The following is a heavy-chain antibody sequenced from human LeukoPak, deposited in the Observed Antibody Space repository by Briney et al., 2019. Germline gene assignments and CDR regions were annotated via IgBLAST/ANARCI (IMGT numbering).Heavy chain of an antibody. D-gene: IGHD3-10*01. J-gene: IGHJ4*02. V-gene: IGHV1-69*13. CDR1: GRTFSSYA. CDR3: ASNEVGYDYYGSGSYYSRFDY. Sequence: SVKVSCKASGRTFSSYAISWVRQAPCQGLEWMGGIIPIFGTANHAQKVQSRVTTTADESTSTAYMELSSLRSEDTAVYYCASNEVGYDYYGSGSYYSRFDYWGQGTLVTVSS. CDR2: IIPIFGTA.